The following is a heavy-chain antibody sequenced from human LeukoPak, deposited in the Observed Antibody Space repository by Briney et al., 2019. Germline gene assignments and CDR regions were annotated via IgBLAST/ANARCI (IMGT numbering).Heavy chain of an antibody. V-gene: IGHV3-7*01. J-gene: IGHJ4*02. CDR1: GFTFSAYW. D-gene: IGHD5-18*01. CDR2: INEGSNLK. CDR3: ARDGGYSYGPPDYFDY. Sequence: GGSLRLSCAASGFTFSAYWMTWVRQAPGKGLEWVANINEGSNLKMYVDSVKGRFTISRDYTTNSLYLQMDSLRAEDTAVYYCARDGGYSYGPPDYFDYWGQGTLVTVSS.